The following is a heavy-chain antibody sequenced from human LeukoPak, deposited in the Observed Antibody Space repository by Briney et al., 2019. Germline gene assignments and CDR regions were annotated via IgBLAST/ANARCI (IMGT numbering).Heavy chain of an antibody. J-gene: IGHJ6*02. Sequence: GGSLRLSCAASGFTVSSNYMSWVRQAPGKGLEWVSVIYSGGSTYYADSVKGRFTISRHNSKYTLYLQMNSLRAEDTAVYYCARDQRYCSSTSCTLWGDYGMDVWGQGTTVTVSS. CDR2: IYSGGST. V-gene: IGHV3-53*04. CDR1: GFTVSSNY. D-gene: IGHD2-2*01. CDR3: ARDQRYCSSTSCTLWGDYGMDV.